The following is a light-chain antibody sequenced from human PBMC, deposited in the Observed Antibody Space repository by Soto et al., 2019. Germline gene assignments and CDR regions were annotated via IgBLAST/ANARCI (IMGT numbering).Light chain of an antibody. CDR3: QQRSNWLSLT. V-gene: IGKV3D-20*02. Sequence: EIVLTQSPGTLSLSPGERATLSCRASQSVSSSYLAWSQQKPGQAPRLLIYDASNRATGIPARFSGSGSGTDFTLTISSLEPEDFAVYYCQQRSNWLSLTFGGGTKVDSK. CDR2: DAS. J-gene: IGKJ4*01. CDR1: QSVSSSY.